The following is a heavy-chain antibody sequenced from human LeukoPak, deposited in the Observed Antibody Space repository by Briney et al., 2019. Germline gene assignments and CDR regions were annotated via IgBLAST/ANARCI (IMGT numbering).Heavy chain of an antibody. Sequence: PSETLSLTCTLSVGSISIYYWSWIRQPPGKGLEWIGYIYYSGSTNYNPSLKSGVTISVDTSKNQFSLKLSSVTAADAAVYYCARHRGPDAFDIWGQGTMVTVSS. J-gene: IGHJ3*02. CDR3: ARHRGPDAFDI. CDR2: IYYSGST. CDR1: VGSISIYY. V-gene: IGHV4-59*08.